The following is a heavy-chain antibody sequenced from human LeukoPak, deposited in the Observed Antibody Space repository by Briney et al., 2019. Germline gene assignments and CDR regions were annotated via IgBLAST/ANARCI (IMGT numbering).Heavy chain of an antibody. CDR2: INPNTGVT. CDR3: ARDGNFDI. CDR1: GYTFTDYY. J-gene: IGHJ3*02. Sequence: ASVKVSCKASGYTFTDYYMHWVRQAPGQGLKWMGWINPNTGVTNYAQKFQGRVTMTRDTSISTAYMELSRLTSDDMAVYYCARDGNFDIWGQGTMVTVSS. V-gene: IGHV1-2*02.